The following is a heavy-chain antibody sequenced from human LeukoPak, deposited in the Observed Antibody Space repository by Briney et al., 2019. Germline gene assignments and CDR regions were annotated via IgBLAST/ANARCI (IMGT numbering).Heavy chain of an antibody. V-gene: IGHV3-21*01. Sequence: GGSLRLSCAAPGFTFSSYSMNWVRQAPGKGLEWVSSISSSSSYIYYSDSVKGRFTISRDNAKNSLYLQMNSLRAEDTAVYYCARDHVLLWFGESNPRFDYWGQGTLVTVSS. CDR1: GFTFSSYS. CDR2: ISSSSSYI. J-gene: IGHJ4*02. CDR3: ARDHVLLWFGESNPRFDY. D-gene: IGHD3-10*01.